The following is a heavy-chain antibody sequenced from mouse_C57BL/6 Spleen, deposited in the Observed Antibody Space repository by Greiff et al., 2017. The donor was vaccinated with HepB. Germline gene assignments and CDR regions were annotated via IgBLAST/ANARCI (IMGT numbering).Heavy chain of an antibody. CDR1: GYAFSSSW. V-gene: IGHV1-82*01. J-gene: IGHJ3*01. CDR2: IYPGDGDT. Sequence: QVQLQQSGPELVKPGASVKISCKASGYAFSSSWMNWVKQRPGKGLEWIGRIYPGDGDTNYNGKFKGKATLTADKSSSTAYMQLSSLTSEDSAVYVCASYGGYEAWFAYWGQGTLVTVSA. D-gene: IGHD2-2*01. CDR3: ASYGGYEAWFAY.